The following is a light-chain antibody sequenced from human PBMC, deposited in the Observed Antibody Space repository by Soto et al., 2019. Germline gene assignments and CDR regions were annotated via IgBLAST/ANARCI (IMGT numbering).Light chain of an antibody. Sequence: EMVLTQSPGTLSLSPGERATLSCRVSQSVSSSYLAWYQQKPGQAPRLLIYVASSRATGIPDRFSGSGSGTDFTLTISRLEPEDFAVYYGEEYCSSPGTFGQGTKVEIK. CDR2: VAS. J-gene: IGKJ1*01. V-gene: IGKV3-20*01. CDR3: EEYCSSPGT. CDR1: QSVSSSY.